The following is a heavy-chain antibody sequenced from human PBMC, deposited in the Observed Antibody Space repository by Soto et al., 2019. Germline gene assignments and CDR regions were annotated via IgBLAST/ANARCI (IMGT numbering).Heavy chain of an antibody. V-gene: IGHV1-46*01. J-gene: IGHJ4*02. D-gene: IGHD5-12*01. CDR1: GYTFSSYY. CDR3: ARDLGSGYDPGDY. CDR2: INPSGGYT. Sequence: GASVKVSCKASGYTFSSYYMNWVRQAPGQGLEWLGIINPSGGYTTYAQKFQGRVTITADESTSTAYMELSSLRSEDTAVFYCARDLGSGYDPGDYWGQGTLVTVSS.